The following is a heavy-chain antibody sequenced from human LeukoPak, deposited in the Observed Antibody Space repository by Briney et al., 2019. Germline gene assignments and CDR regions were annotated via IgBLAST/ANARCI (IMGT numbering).Heavy chain of an antibody. CDR1: GFTFANYA. D-gene: IGHD6-13*01. Sequence: GGSLSLSCAATGFTFANYAMSWVRQARGKGMEWVSCISGSGGGTNSADSVKGQFTISRDSSKNTLYLQMNSLRAEDTAVYYCARNDRYSSSPRYYFDYWGQGTLVTVSS. V-gene: IGHV3-23*01. CDR3: ARNDRYSSSPRYYFDY. CDR2: ISGSGGGT. J-gene: IGHJ4*02.